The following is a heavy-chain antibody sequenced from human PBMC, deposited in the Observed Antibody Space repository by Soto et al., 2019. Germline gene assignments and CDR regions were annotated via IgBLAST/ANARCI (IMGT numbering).Heavy chain of an antibody. CDR1: GGSISSSSYY. Sequence: QLQLQESGPGLVKPSETLSLTCTVSGGSISSSSYYWGWIRQPPGKGLEWIGSIYYSGSTYYNPSLKSRVTISGDTSKNQFSLKLSSVTAADTDVYYCARPGVVSLFISGGWAFDIWGQGTMVTVSS. CDR2: IYYSGST. J-gene: IGHJ3*02. D-gene: IGHD3-10*01. CDR3: ARPGVVSLFISGGWAFDI. V-gene: IGHV4-39*01.